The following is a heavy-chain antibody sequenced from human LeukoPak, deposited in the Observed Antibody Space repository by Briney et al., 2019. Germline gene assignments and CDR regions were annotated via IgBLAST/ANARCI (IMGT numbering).Heavy chain of an antibody. J-gene: IGHJ6*03. D-gene: IGHD2-2*01. CDR3: ARGELVIVPAVNYYYYYMDV. V-gene: IGHV4-34*01. Sequence: PSETLSPTCAVYGGSFSGYYWSWIRQPPGKGLEWIGEINQSGSTNYNPSLKSRVTISVDTSKNQFSLKLSSVTAADTAVYYCARGELVIVPAVNYYYYYMDVWGKGTTVTVSS. CDR2: INQSGST. CDR1: GGSFSGYY.